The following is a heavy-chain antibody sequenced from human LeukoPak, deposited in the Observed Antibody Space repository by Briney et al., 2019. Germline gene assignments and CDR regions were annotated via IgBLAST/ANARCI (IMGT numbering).Heavy chain of an antibody. CDR1: GGSISSYY. CDR2: IYYSGST. D-gene: IGHD5-18*01. J-gene: IGHJ6*03. Sequence: SSETLSLTCTVPGGSISSYYWSWSRQPPGKGLEWMGYIYYSGSTKYNPSLKSRVTISFETSKNQIPCKLMSMTAADTTVFYFTRRTEGGYIGYFYYFYMHVGGKGT. V-gene: IGHV4-59*01. CDR3: TRRTEGGYIGYFYYFYMHV.